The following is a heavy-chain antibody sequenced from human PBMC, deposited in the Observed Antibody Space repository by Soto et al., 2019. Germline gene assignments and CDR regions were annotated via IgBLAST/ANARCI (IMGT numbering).Heavy chain of an antibody. Sequence: QVQIVQSGAEEKKPGASVKVSCKASGYTFTSYAMHWVRQAPGQRLEWMGWINAGNGNTKYSQKFQGRVTNTRDTTASTAYMELRSLRSEDKAVYYCARDVSAADYWGQGTLVTVYS. CDR2: INAGNGNT. CDR1: GYTFTSYA. CDR3: ARDVSAADY. D-gene: IGHD6-13*01. V-gene: IGHV1-3*05. J-gene: IGHJ4*02.